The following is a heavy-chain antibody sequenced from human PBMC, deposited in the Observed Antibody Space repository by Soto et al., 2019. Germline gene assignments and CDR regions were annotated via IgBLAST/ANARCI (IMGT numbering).Heavy chain of an antibody. CDR1: GFTFSSYW. J-gene: IGHJ4*02. CDR3: ARVMEEAAPFDY. D-gene: IGHD6-6*01. V-gene: IGHV3-7*01. CDR2: IKQDGNEK. Sequence: EVQLVESGGGLVQPGGSLRLSCAASGFTFSSYWMSWVRQAPGKGLEWVANIKQDGNEKYYVDSVKGRFTISRDNAKNSLYLQMNSLIAEDTAVSYCARVMEEAAPFDYWGLGTLVTVSS.